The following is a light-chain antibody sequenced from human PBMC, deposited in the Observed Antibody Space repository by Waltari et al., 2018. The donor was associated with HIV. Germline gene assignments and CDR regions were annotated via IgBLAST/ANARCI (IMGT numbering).Light chain of an antibody. CDR3: AAWDDSLNGPV. CDR1: RSNIGSHT. J-gene: IGLJ2*01. Sequence: QSVLTQPPSASGTPGQRVTISCSGSRSNIGSHTVNWYQQLPGTAPKLLIYTNNQRPSGVPDRFSGSKAGTSASLAISGLQSEDEADYYCAAWDDSLNGPVFGGGTNLTVL. CDR2: TNN. V-gene: IGLV1-44*01.